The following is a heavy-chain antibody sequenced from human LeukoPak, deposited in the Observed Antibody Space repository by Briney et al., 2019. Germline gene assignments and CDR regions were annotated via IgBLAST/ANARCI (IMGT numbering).Heavy chain of an antibody. D-gene: IGHD7-27*01. CDR2: TYYRSEWYN. V-gene: IGHV6-1*01. CDR1: GDSVSSNSAA. Sequence: SQTLSLTCAISGDSVSSNSAAWNWIRQSPSRGLEWLGRTYYRSEWYNDDALSVKSRITINPDTSKNQFSLQLNSVTPEDTAVYYCAKSKLGENGFDIWGQGTVVTVSS. CDR3: AKSKLGENGFDI. J-gene: IGHJ3*02.